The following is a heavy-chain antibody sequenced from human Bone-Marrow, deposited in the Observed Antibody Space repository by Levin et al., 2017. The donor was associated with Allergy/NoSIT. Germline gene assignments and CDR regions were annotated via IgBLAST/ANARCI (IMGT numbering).Heavy chain of an antibody. J-gene: IGHJ6*02. V-gene: IGHV3-7*01. Sequence: GGSLRLSCAASGFSFDSYYMSWVRQAPGKGLEWLANVKQNGEEKYNVDSVKGRFTISRDNAKSSLHLQMNSLRVEDTAVYYCVSHVGSSGVMNVWGQGTTVTVSS. CDR2: VKQNGEEK. CDR1: GFSFDSYY. CDR3: VSHVGSSGVMNV. D-gene: IGHD6-25*01.